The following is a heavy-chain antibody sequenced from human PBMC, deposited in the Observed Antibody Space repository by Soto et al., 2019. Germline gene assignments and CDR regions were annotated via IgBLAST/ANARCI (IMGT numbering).Heavy chain of an antibody. V-gene: IGHV4-30-4*01. CDR2: IYYSGST. D-gene: IGHD3-16*01. CDR1: GGSISSGDYY. CDR3: DSGHLTAGGWFDP. Sequence: SLTCTVSGGSISSGDYYWSWIRQPPGKGLEWIGYIYYSGSTYYNPSLKSRVTISVDTSKNQFSLNLSSVTAADTAVYYCDSGHLTAGGWFDPWGQGTLVTVSS. J-gene: IGHJ5*02.